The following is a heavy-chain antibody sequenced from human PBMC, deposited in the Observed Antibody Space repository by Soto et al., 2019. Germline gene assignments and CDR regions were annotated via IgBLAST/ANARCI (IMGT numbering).Heavy chain of an antibody. CDR3: AGHGTTDYESGAHFYGDY. CDR2: LYPGDSDT. CDR1: GYSFRNYW. Sequence: PGQSLKISCEGSGYSFRNYWIGCVRQLPSTGLEWVGLLYPGDSDTIYNPSFQGHVIISADKSIITAYLQWSSLKASDTAIYYCAGHGTTDYESGAHFYGDYWGQGTKVTVSS. D-gene: IGHD3-22*01. J-gene: IGHJ4*02. V-gene: IGHV5-51*01.